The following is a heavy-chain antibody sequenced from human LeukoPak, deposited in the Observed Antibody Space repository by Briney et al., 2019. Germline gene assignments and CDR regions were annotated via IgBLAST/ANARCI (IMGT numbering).Heavy chain of an antibody. CDR3: AKTLDYGGNEGFDY. D-gene: IGHD4-23*01. Sequence: GGSLRLSCVASGFTFSSYAMSWVRQAPGKGLEWVSGTRGSGGSTYYADSVKGRFTISKDNSKNTLYLQMNSLRAEDTAVYYCAKTLDYGGNEGFDYWGQGTLLTVSS. V-gene: IGHV3-23*01. J-gene: IGHJ4*02. CDR1: GFTFSSYA. CDR2: TRGSGGST.